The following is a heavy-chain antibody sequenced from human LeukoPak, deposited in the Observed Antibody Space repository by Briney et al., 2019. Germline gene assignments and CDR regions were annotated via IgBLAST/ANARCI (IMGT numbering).Heavy chain of an antibody. J-gene: IGHJ5*02. CDR1: GFTFSNAW. CDR2: IKSKIDGGTT. V-gene: IGHV3-15*01. D-gene: IGHD4-11*01. CDR3: TTNSAGP. Sequence: PGGSLRLSCVASGFTFSNAWMSWVRQAPGKGLEWVGRIKSKIDGGTTDYAAPVKGRFIISRDDSKNTLYLQMSSLRTEDTAVYYCTTNSAGPWGQGTLVTVSS.